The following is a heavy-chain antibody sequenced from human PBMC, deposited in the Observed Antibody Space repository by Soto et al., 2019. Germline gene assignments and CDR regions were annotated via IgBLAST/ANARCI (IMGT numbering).Heavy chain of an antibody. CDR1: GGTFSSYS. CDR3: ARDGGRHSGGIDY. J-gene: IGHJ4*02. D-gene: IGHD1-26*01. Sequence: QVQLVQSGAEVKKPGSSVKVSCKASGGTFSSYSINWVRQAPGQGLEWMGEIIPIFGTANYEQKFQGRVTITADESTSPAHMELSGLGSEDTSVYYGARDGGRHSGGIDYGGQGTLVTVSS. CDR2: IIPIFGTA. V-gene: IGHV1-69*01.